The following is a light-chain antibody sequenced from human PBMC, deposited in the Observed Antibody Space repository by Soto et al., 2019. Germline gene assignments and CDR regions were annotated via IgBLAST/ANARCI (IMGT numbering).Light chain of an antibody. CDR2: GAS. J-gene: IGKJ5*01. V-gene: IGKV3-20*01. CDR1: QSFVNMY. CDR3: QQYGTPRSVT. Sequence: IVVTQSPGTLSLSPGERATLSCRASQSFVNMYLAWYQQKPGQAPRLLMYGASRRPTGIPDRFSGSGSGTDFTLTISKVEPEDFAVYYCQQYGTPRSVTFGQGTRLEIK.